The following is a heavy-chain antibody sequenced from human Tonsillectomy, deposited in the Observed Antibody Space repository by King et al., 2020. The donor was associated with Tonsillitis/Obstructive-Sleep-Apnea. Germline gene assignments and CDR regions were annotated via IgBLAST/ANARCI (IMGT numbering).Heavy chain of an antibody. CDR3: AAPSRSPTYYYYYYMDV. Sequence: QLVQSGAEVKKPGSSVKVSCKASGGTFSSYAISWVRQAPGQGLEWMGGIIPIFGTANYAQKFQGRVTITADESTSPAYMELSSLRSEDTAVYYCAAPSRSPTYYYYYYMDVWGKGTTVTVSS. V-gene: IGHV1-69*01. CDR2: IIPIFGTA. CDR1: GGTFSSYA. D-gene: IGHD3-10*01. J-gene: IGHJ6*03.